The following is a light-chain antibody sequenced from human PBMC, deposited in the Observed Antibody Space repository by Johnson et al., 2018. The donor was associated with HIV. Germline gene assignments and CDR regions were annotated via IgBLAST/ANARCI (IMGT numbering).Light chain of an antibody. J-gene: IGLJ1*01. CDR2: ENN. CDR1: SSNIGNNY. Sequence: QSVLKQPPSVSAAPGQKVTISCSGSSSNIGNNYVSWYQQLPGTAPKLLIYENNKRPSGIPDRFSGSKSGTSATLGITGLQTGDEADYYCGTWDTGLSAPYVFGTGTKVTVL. CDR3: GTWDTGLSAPYV. V-gene: IGLV1-51*02.